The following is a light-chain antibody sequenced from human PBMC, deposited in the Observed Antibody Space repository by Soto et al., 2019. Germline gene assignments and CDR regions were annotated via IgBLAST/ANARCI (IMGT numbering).Light chain of an antibody. CDR3: ASWDDSPSAHVV. CDR2: EVV. V-gene: IGLV2-8*01. Sequence: QCVLNQPPSASGAAGQAVTISCSGSSSDIGDYTHVSWYQHHPGKAPKLIIYEVVQRPSGVPERFSGFKSATSAALAIRDLRAEDEADYYCASWDDSPSAHVVFGGGTKVTVL. J-gene: IGLJ2*01. CDR1: SSDIGDYTH.